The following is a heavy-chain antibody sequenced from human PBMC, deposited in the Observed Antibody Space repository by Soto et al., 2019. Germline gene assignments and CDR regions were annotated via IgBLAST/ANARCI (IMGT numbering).Heavy chain of an antibody. CDR2: INPNSGGT. D-gene: IGHD1-1*01. Sequence: SVKVSCKASGYTFTGYYLHWVRQAPGQGLEWMGWINPNSGGTNYAQKFQGRVTMTRDTSISTAYMELSRLRSDDTAVYYCARGRAGTTSYFDYWGQGNLVTVSS. V-gene: IGHV1-2*02. J-gene: IGHJ4*02. CDR1: GYTFTGYY. CDR3: ARGRAGTTSYFDY.